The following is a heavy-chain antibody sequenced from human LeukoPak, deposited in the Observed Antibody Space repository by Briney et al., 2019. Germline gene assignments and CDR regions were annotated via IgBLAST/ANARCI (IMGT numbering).Heavy chain of an antibody. CDR3: ARAPHYDILIGYGGLGWFDP. CDR2: IIPIFGTA. Sequence: SVKVSCKASGGTFSSYAISWVRQAPGQGLEWMGGIIPIFGTANYAQKFQGRVTITTDESTSTAYMELSSLRSEDTAVYYCARAPHYDILIGYGGLGWFDPWGQGTLVTVSS. J-gene: IGHJ5*02. CDR1: GGTFSSYA. V-gene: IGHV1-69*05. D-gene: IGHD3-9*01.